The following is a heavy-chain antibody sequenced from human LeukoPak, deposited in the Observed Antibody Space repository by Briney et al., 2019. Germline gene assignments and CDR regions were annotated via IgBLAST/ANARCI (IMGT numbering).Heavy chain of an antibody. CDR3: ARRFRD. D-gene: IGHD5-24*01. CDR2: IRGDGYTK. V-gene: IGHV3-48*03. Sequence: GGSLRLSCVGSGLTFSGFEMNWVRQAPGKGLEWVSYIRGDGYTKTYADSVKGRFTISRDNAKNALYLQMNSLRGEDTAIYYCARRFRDWGQGTLVTVSS. CDR1: GLTFSGFE. J-gene: IGHJ4*02.